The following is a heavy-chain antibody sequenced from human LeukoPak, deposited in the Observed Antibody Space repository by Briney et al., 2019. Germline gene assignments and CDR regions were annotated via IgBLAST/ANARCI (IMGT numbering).Heavy chain of an antibody. Sequence: GGSLRLSCAASGFTVSSNYMSWVRQAPGKGLEWVSVIYSGGSTYYADSVKGRFTISRDNSKNTLYLQMNSLRAEDTAVYYCARARLSGSYLFDYWGQGTLVTVSS. J-gene: IGHJ4*02. CDR1: GFTVSSNY. D-gene: IGHD1-26*01. CDR2: IYSGGST. V-gene: IGHV3-66*02. CDR3: ARARLSGSYLFDY.